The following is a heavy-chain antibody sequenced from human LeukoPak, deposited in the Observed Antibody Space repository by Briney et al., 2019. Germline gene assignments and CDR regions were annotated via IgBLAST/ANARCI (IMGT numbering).Heavy chain of an antibody. CDR2: IKPSNGDT. J-gene: IGHJ6*02. D-gene: IGHD3-16*01. CDR1: GYNFSGHY. V-gene: IGHV1-2*02. Sequence: VASVKVSCKASGYNFSGHYMHWVRQAPGQGLEWMGWIKPSNGDTKYAQNFQGRVTMTRDTSISTAYMELSRLRSDDTAVYYCARGPYAGYYYYGMDVWGQGTTVTVSS. CDR3: ARGPYAGYYYYGMDV.